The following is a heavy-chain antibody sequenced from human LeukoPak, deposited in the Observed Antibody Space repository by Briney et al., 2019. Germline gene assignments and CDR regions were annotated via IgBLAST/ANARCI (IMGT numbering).Heavy chain of an antibody. CDR1: GGSISSGGYS. CDR2: IYYSGST. D-gene: IGHD2-8*01. CDR3: ARYFNGGGGLGHFDH. V-gene: IGHV4-30-4*07. Sequence: PSQTLSLTCAVSGGSISSGGYSWSWIRQPPGKGLEWIGYIYYSGSTYYNPSLKSRVTISVDTSKNQFSLKLSSVTAADTAVYYCARYFNGGGGLGHFDHWGRETLVTVSS. J-gene: IGHJ4*02.